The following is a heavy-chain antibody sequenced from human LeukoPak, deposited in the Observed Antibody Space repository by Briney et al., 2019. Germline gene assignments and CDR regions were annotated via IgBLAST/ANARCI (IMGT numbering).Heavy chain of an antibody. CDR1: GFTFSSYS. CDR2: ISSSSSYI. CDR3: ARDYQLLYYFDY. J-gene: IGHJ4*02. Sequence: GGSLRLPCAASGFTFSSYSMNWVRQAPGKGLEWVSSISSSSSYIYYADSVKGRFTISRDNAKNSLYLQMNSLRAEDTAVYYCARDYQLLYYFDYWGQGTLVTVSS. V-gene: IGHV3-21*01. D-gene: IGHD2-2*01.